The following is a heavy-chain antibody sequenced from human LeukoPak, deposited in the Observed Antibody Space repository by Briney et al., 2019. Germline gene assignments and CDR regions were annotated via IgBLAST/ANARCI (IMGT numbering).Heavy chain of an antibody. CDR3: ARGGGGDFWSGYYSGTYYYYGMDV. Sequence: ASVKVSCKASGYTFTSYDINWVRQATGQGLEWMGWMNPNSGSTGYAQKFQGRVTMTRNTSISTAYMELSSLRSEDTAVYYCARGGGGDFWSGYYSGTYYYYGMDVWGQGTTVTVSS. V-gene: IGHV1-8*01. CDR1: GYTFTSYD. D-gene: IGHD3-3*01. CDR2: MNPNSGST. J-gene: IGHJ6*02.